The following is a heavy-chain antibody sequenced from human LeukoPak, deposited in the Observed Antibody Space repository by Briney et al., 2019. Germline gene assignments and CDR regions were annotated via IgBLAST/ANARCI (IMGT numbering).Heavy chain of an antibody. V-gene: IGHV4-4*07. CDR2: IYTSGST. CDR3: ARDHGSSWSSLGY. CDR1: GGSISSDF. Sequence: SETLSLTCTVSGGSISSDFWSWIRQPAGKGLEWIGRIYTSGSTNYNTSLKSRVTMPVDTSKNQFSLQLNSVTPEDTAVYYCARDHGSSWSSLGYWGQGTLVTVSS. D-gene: IGHD6-13*01. J-gene: IGHJ4*02.